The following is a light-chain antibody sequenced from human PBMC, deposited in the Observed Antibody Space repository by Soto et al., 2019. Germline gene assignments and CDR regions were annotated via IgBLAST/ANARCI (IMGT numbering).Light chain of an antibody. Sequence: QSALTQPASVSGSPGQSITISCTGTSNDVGTHNFVSWYQQHPGKAPKLMIHEVTERPSGVSNRFSGSKSGNTASLTISGLQAEDEADYYCSSYTSTSTLVFGTGTKLTVL. J-gene: IGLJ1*01. CDR1: SNDVGTHNF. V-gene: IGLV2-14*01. CDR2: EVT. CDR3: SSYTSTSTLV.